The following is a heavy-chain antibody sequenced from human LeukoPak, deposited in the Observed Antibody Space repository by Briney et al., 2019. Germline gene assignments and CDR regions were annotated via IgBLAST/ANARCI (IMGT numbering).Heavy chain of an antibody. D-gene: IGHD1-26*01. Sequence: GGTLRLSCAASGFTFSSYGMSWVRQAPGKGLEWVSGINWNGGSTGYADSVKGRFTISRDNAKNSLYLQMNSLRAEDTALYYCARDYFGSPSALDYWGQGTLVTVSS. V-gene: IGHV3-20*04. CDR2: INWNGGST. J-gene: IGHJ4*02. CDR1: GFTFSSYG. CDR3: ARDYFGSPSALDY.